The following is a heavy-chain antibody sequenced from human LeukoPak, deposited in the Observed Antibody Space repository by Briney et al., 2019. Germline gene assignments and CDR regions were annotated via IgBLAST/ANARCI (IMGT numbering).Heavy chain of an antibody. Sequence: SSQTLSLTCTVSGGSISSGDYYWSWIRQPPGKGLEWIGYIYYSGSTYYNPSLKSRATISVDTSKNQFSLKLSSVTAADTAVYYCARVRATTGFDYWGQGTLVTVSS. V-gene: IGHV4-30-4*01. D-gene: IGHD1-26*01. CDR3: ARVRATTGFDY. J-gene: IGHJ4*02. CDR1: GGSISSGDYY. CDR2: IYYSGST.